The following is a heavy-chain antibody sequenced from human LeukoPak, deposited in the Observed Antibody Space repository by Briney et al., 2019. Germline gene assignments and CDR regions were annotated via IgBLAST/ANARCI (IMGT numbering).Heavy chain of an antibody. CDR2: IYYSGST. J-gene: IGHJ4*02. Sequence: SETLSLTCTVSGGSISSSSYYWGWIRQPPGKGLEWIGSIYYSGSTYYNPSLKSRVTISVDTSKNQFSLKLSSVTAADTAVYYRVLHSIDHVGATGYFDYWGQGTLVTVSS. V-gene: IGHV4-39*01. D-gene: IGHD1-26*01. CDR3: VLHSIDHVGATGYFDY. CDR1: GGSISSSSYY.